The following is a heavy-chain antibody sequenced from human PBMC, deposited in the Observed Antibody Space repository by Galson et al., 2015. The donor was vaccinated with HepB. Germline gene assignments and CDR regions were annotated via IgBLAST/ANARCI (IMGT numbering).Heavy chain of an antibody. Sequence: SLRLSCAASGFTFDDYAMHWVRQAPGKGLEWVSGISWNSGSIGYADSVKGRFTISRDNAKNSLYLQMNSLRAEDTALYYCAKGAVSGPYYDFWSGYYTDHYYYYMDVWGKGTTVTVSS. J-gene: IGHJ6*03. D-gene: IGHD3-3*01. V-gene: IGHV3-9*01. CDR3: AKGAVSGPYYDFWSGYYTDHYYYYMDV. CDR1: GFTFDDYA. CDR2: ISWNSGSI.